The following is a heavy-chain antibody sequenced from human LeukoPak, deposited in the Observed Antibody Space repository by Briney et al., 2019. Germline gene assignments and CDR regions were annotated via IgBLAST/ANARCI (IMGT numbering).Heavy chain of an antibody. D-gene: IGHD6-19*01. Sequence: GGSLRLSCAASGFTFSTSVMHWVRQASGKGLEWVGRIGNKANSYATVYAASVKGRFTISRDDSKNTAYLQMNRLKTEDTAVYYCTGGSGWYSPDYWGQGTLVTVSA. CDR2: IGNKANSYAT. CDR1: GFTFSTSV. J-gene: IGHJ4*02. CDR3: TGGSGWYSPDY. V-gene: IGHV3-73*01.